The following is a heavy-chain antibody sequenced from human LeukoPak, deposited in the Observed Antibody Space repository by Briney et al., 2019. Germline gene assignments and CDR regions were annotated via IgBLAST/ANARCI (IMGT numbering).Heavy chain of an antibody. D-gene: IGHD6-13*01. CDR1: GGSISSGSYY. V-gene: IGHV4-61*02. CDR2: IYTSGST. CDR3: ARVRAAGRRGISNWFDP. J-gene: IGHJ5*02. Sequence: SETLSLTCTVSGGSISSGSYYWSWIRQPAGKGLEWIGRIYTSGSTNYNPSLKSRVTISVDTSKNQFSLKLSSVTAADTAVYYCARVRAAGRRGISNWFDPWGQGTLVTVSS.